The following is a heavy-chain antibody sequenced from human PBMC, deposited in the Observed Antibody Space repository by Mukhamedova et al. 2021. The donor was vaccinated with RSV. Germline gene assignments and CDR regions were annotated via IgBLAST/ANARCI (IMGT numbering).Heavy chain of an antibody. D-gene: IGHD4-17*01. CDR3: ARAGSYGDYAWVYFQH. CDR2: I. Sequence: IYYADSVKGRFTISRDNAKNSLYLQMNSLRDEDTAVYYCARAGSYGDYAWVYFQHWGQGTLVTVSS. V-gene: IGHV3-48*02. J-gene: IGHJ1*01.